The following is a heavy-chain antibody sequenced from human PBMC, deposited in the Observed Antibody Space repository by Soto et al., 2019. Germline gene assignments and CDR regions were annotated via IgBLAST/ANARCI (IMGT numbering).Heavy chain of an antibody. Sequence: ASVKVSCKASGYTFTSYYMHWVRQAPGQGLEWMGIINPSGGSRSYAQKFQGRVTMTRDTSTSTVYMELSSRRSEDTAVYYCARDTGATIPYNWFDPWGEGTLVTVSS. CDR2: INPSGGSR. J-gene: IGHJ5*02. D-gene: IGHD1-26*01. V-gene: IGHV1-46*01. CDR3: ARDTGATIPYNWFDP. CDR1: GYTFTSYY.